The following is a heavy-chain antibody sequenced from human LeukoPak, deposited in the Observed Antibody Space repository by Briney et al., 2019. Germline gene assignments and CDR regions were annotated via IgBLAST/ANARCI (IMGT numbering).Heavy chain of an antibody. D-gene: IGHD1-26*01. J-gene: IGHJ4*02. CDR1: GFTFSSYA. CDR2: ISGSGGST. CDR3: AKFEVGATTPTDY. V-gene: IGHV3-23*01. Sequence: AGGSLRLSCAASGFTFSSYAMSWVRQAPGKGLEWVSAISGSGGSTYYADSVKGRFTISRDNSKNTLYLQMNSLRAEDTAVYYCAKFEVGATTPTDYWGQGTLVTVSS.